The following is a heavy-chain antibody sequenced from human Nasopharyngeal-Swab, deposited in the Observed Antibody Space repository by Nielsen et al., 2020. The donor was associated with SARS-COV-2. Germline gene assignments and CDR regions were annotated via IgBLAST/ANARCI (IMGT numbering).Heavy chain of an antibody. CDR1: GDSISSRNYF. D-gene: IGHD1-26*01. CDR3: ATWWELPVN. J-gene: IGHJ4*02. CDR2: IYYSGTT. Sequence: GSLRLSCTVSGDSISSRNYFWAWIRQPPGKGLEWIGSIYYSGTTYYNPSLKSRVTISVDPSKNQFSLKLSSVTAADTAVYYCATWWELPVNWGQGTLVTVSS. V-gene: IGHV4-39*07.